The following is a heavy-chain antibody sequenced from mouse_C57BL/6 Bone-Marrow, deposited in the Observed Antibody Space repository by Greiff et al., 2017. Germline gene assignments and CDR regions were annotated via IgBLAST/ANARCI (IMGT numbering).Heavy chain of an antibody. CDR3: ARSVLLRSYYFDY. CDR2: INPGSGGT. D-gene: IGHD1-1*01. J-gene: IGHJ2*01. V-gene: IGHV1-54*01. CDR1: GYAFTNYL. Sequence: QVQLQQSGAELVRPGTSVKVSCKASGYAFTNYLIEWVKQRPGQGLEWIGVINPGSGGTNYNEKFKGKATLTADKSSSTAYMQLSSLTSEDSAVYFCARSVLLRSYYFDYWGQGTTLQSPQ.